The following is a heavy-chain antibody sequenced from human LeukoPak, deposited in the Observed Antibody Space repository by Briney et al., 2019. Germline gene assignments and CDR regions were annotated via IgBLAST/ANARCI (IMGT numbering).Heavy chain of an antibody. CDR1: GGTFSSYA. D-gene: IGHD3-3*01. CDR3: ARGGYDFWSGYYKAFDI. CDR2: IIPILGIA. J-gene: IGHJ3*02. Sequence: SVKVSCKASGGTFSSYAISWVRQAPGQGLEWMGRIIPILGIANYAQKFQGRVTITADKSTSTAYMELSSLRSEDTAVYYCARGGYDFWSGYYKAFDIWGQGTMVTVSS. V-gene: IGHV1-69*04.